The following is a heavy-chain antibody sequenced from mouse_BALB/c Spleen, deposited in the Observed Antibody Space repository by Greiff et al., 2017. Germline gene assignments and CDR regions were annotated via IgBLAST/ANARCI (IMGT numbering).Heavy chain of an antibody. J-gene: IGHJ4*01. V-gene: IGHV14-4*02. D-gene: IGHD1-1*01. CDR2: IDPENGDT. CDR1: GFNIKDYY. CDR3: AWSTGGYYYAMDY. Sequence: EVQLQQSGAELVRSGASVKLSCTASGFNIKDYYMHWVKQRPEQGLEWIGWIDPENGDTEYAPKFQGKATMTADTSSNTAYLQLSSLTSEDTAVYYCAWSTGGYYYAMDYWGQGTSVTVSS.